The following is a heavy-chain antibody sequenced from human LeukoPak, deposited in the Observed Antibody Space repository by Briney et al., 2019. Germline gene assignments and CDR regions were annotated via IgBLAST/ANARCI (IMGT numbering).Heavy chain of an antibody. CDR1: GLTFSSYE. V-gene: IGHV3-48*03. CDR2: ISGSGSTV. D-gene: IGHD4/OR15-4a*01. CDR3: ARDPYGGKHDAFDI. Sequence: GGSLRLSCAASGLTFSSYEMNWVRQAPGKGLEWVSYISGSGSTVYYADSVKGRFTISRDNAKNSLYLQMNSLRAEDTAVYYCARDPYGGKHDAFDIWGQGTMVTVSS. J-gene: IGHJ3*02.